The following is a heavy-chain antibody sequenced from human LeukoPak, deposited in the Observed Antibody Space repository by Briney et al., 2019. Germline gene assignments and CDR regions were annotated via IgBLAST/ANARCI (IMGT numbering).Heavy chain of an antibody. CDR2: INHSGST. J-gene: IGHJ4*02. V-gene: IGHV4-39*07. CDR1: GGSISSSSYY. D-gene: IGHD3-3*01. CDR3: ARGRGILRFLEWRDQKMRYYFDY. Sequence: PSETLSLTCTVSGGSISSSSYYWGWIRQPPGKGLEWIGEINHSGSTNYNPSLKSRVTISVDTSKNQFSLKLSSVTAADTAVYYCARGRGILRFLEWRDQKMRYYFDYWGQGTLVTVSS.